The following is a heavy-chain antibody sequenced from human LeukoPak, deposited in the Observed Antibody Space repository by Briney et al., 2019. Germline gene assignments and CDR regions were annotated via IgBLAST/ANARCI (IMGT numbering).Heavy chain of an antibody. CDR3: ARDYYDSSGYLFDY. CDR1: GFTFSSHA. Sequence: GGSLRLSCAASGFTFSSHAVHWVRQAPGKGLEWVAVISYDGSNKYYADSVKGRFTISRDNSKDTLYLQMNSLRTEDTALYYCARDYYDSSGYLFDYWGQGTLVTVSS. D-gene: IGHD3-22*01. CDR2: ISYDGSNK. V-gene: IGHV3-30*04. J-gene: IGHJ4*02.